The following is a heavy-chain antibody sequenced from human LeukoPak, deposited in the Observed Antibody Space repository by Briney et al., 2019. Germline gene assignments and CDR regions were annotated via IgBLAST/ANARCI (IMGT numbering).Heavy chain of an antibody. D-gene: IGHD3-10*01. CDR3: ARDLAGHYYGSGSSFDY. J-gene: IGHJ4*02. V-gene: IGHV3-7*01. CDR2: TREDGSEK. CDR1: GFTFSTYW. Sequence: PGGSLRLSCTASGFTFSTYWMSWVRQAPGKGLEWVANTREDGSEKYYVDSVKGRFTISRDNAKNSLYLQMNSLRAGDTAVYYCARDLAGHYYGSGSSFDYWGQGTLVTVSS.